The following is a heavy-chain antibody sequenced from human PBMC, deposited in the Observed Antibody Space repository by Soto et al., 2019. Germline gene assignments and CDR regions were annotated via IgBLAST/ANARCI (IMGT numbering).Heavy chain of an antibody. Sequence: PDSLCLTCSVSGGSIGTSYWNWIRQTAGTVLEWIGRIYITGRTNIHPSLNGRVAMSADTAKNQFSLKLTSATAADTAVYYCARGGRDGFDLWGRGSMVTVS. CDR2: IYITGRT. D-gene: IGHD3-10*01. CDR1: GGSIGTSY. CDR3: ARGGRDGFDL. J-gene: IGHJ3*01. V-gene: IGHV4-4*07.